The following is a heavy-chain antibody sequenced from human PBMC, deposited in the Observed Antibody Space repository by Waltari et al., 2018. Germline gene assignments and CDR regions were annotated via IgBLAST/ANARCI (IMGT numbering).Heavy chain of an antibody. D-gene: IGHD3-3*01. CDR3: ARAAHYDFWSGYSN. J-gene: IGHJ4*02. V-gene: IGHV1-69*12. Sequence: QVQLVQSGAEVKKPGSSVKVSCKASGGTFSSYAISWVGQAPGQGLEWMGGIIPIFGTANYAQKFQGRVTITADESTSTAYMELSSLRSEDTAVYYCARAAHYDFWSGYSNWGQGTLVTVSS. CDR2: IIPIFGTA. CDR1: GGTFSSYA.